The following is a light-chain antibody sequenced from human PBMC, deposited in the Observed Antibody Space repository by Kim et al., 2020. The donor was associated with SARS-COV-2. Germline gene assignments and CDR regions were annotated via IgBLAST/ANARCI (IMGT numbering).Light chain of an antibody. CDR3: QQYDNLPLT. CDR2: DAS. V-gene: IGKV1-33*01. J-gene: IGKJ3*01. Sequence: DIQMTQSPSSLSASVGDRVTITCQASQDIRNYLNWYQQKPGKAHKLLIYDASNLETGVPSRFSGSGSGTDFTFTISSLQPEDIATYYCQQYDNLPLTFGPGTKVDIK. CDR1: QDIRNY.